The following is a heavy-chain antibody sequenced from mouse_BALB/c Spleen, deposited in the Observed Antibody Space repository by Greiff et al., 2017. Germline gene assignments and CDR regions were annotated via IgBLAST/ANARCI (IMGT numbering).Heavy chain of an antibody. J-gene: IGHJ4*01. CDR2: ISDGGSYT. CDR1: GFTFSDYY. V-gene: IGHV5-4*02. Sequence: EVMLVESGGGLVKPGGSLKLSCAASGFTFSDYYMYWVRQTPEKRLEWVATISDGGSYTYYPDSVKGRFTISRDNAKNNLYLQMSSLKSEDTAMYYCARGHYAMDYWGQGTSVTVSS. CDR3: ARGHYAMDY.